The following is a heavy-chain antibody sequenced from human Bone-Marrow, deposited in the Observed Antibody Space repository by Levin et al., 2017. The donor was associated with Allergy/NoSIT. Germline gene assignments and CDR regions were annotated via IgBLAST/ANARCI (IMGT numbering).Heavy chain of an antibody. V-gene: IGHV4-59*01. Sequence: GSLRLSCSVSGGSLSSYYWSWIRQPPGKGLEWIGNIHNSGNTNYNPSLKSRVTISVDTSKNQFSLKLSSVTAADTAVYYCAREGSGSFDFDSWGQGTLVPVSS. CDR1: GGSLSSYY. J-gene: IGHJ4*02. CDR2: IHNSGNT. D-gene: IGHD1-26*01. CDR3: AREGSGSFDFDS.